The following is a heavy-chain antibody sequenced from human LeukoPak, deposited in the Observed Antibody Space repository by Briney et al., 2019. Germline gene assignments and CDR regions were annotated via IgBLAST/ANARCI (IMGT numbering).Heavy chain of an antibody. V-gene: IGHV3-21*01. CDR2: ISSISSYI. CDR3: ASGTGGYYYDNAFDI. D-gene: IGHD3-22*01. Sequence: GGSLRLSCVASGFTFSRYSMNWVRQAPGKGLEWISSISSISSYIDYADSVKGRFTISRDNAKNSLYLQMNSLRAEDTAVYYCASGTGGYYYDNAFDIWGQGTMVTVSS. J-gene: IGHJ3*02. CDR1: GFTFSRYS.